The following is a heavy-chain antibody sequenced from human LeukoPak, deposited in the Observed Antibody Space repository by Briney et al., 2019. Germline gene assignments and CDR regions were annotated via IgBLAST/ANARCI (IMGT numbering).Heavy chain of an antibody. Sequence: PSETLSLTCAVYGGSFSGYYWSWIRQPPGKGLEWIGEINHSGSTNYNPSLKSRVTILVDTSKNQFSLKLSSVTAADTAVYYCAREGGYYDSSGYYYFDYWGQGTLVTVSS. D-gene: IGHD3-22*01. CDR2: INHSGST. J-gene: IGHJ4*02. CDR1: GGSFSGYY. CDR3: AREGGYYDSSGYYYFDY. V-gene: IGHV4-34*01.